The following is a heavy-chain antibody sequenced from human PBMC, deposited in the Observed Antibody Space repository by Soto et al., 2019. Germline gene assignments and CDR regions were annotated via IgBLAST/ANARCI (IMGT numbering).Heavy chain of an antibody. Sequence: SETLSLTCSVSGGAMSSYYWSWIRQPAGKGLEWIGHIYASGSTNYNPSLKSRVTMSVDTSKSQFSLRLNSVTAADTAAYYCARDLYYYDSSGHFQRYFDYWGPGTLVTVSS. J-gene: IGHJ4*02. V-gene: IGHV4-4*07. D-gene: IGHD3-22*01. CDR1: GGAMSSYY. CDR2: IYASGST. CDR3: ARDLYYYDSSGHFQRYFDY.